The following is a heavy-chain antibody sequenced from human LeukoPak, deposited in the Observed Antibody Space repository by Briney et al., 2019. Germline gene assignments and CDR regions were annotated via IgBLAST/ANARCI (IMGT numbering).Heavy chain of an antibody. V-gene: IGHV3-30*02. CDR1: GFTFSSYG. D-gene: IGHD6-19*01. CDR2: IRYDGSNK. CDR3: ARVAVAGRSFDY. J-gene: IGHJ4*02. Sequence: GGSLRLSCAASGFTFSSYGMHWVRQAPGKGLEWVAFIRYDGSNKYYADSVKGRFTISRDNSKNTLYLQMNSLRAEDTAVYYCARVAVAGRSFDYWGQGTLVTVSS.